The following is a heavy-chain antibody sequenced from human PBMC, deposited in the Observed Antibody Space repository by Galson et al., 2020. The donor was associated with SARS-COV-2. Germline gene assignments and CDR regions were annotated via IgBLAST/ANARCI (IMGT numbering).Heavy chain of an antibody. CDR1: GGSISSYY. Sequence: SETLSLTCTVSGGSISSYYWSWIRQPPGKGLEWIGYIYYSGSPNYNPSLKSRVTISVDTSKNQFSLKLSSVTAADTAVYYCARSDYYDVDVYQRSGRYYYGMDVWGQGTTVTVSS. J-gene: IGHJ6*02. D-gene: IGHD2-21*02. CDR2: IYYSGSP. V-gene: IGHV4-59*08. CDR3: ARSDYYDVDVYQRSGRYYYGMDV.